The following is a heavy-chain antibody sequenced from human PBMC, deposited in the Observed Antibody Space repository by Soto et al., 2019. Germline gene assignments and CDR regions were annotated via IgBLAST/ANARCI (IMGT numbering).Heavy chain of an antibody. CDR1: GFTFSSYS. CDR2: ISSSSSYI. CDR3: TTGWLYYYYGMDV. V-gene: IGHV3-21*03. D-gene: IGHD5-12*01. Sequence: PGGSLRLSCAASGFTFSSYSMNWVRQAPGKGLEWVSSISSSSSYIYYAVPVKGRFTISRDDSKNTLYLQMNSLKTEDTAVYYCTTGWLYYYYGMDVWGQGTTVTVSS. J-gene: IGHJ6*02.